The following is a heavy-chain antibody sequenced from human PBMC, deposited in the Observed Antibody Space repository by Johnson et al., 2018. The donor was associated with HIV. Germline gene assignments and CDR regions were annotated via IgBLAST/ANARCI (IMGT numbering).Heavy chain of an antibody. CDR2: TWFDGSNK. J-gene: IGHJ3*02. Sequence: QVQLVESGGGVVQPGRSLRLSCAASGFTFSNYGMHWVRQAPGKGLEWVAVTWFDGSNKYYSDSVKGRFTISRDNSKSTLYLQMNSLRAEDTAVYYCAKVAVATAAGGVALDIWGPGTMLTVSS. D-gene: IGHD6-13*01. V-gene: IGHV3-33*06. CDR3: AKVAVATAAGGVALDI. CDR1: GFTFSNYG.